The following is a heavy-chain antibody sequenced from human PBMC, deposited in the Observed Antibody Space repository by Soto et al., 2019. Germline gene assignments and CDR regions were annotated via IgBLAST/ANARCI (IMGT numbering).Heavy chain of an antibody. Sequence: EVQPLESGGGLVQPGGSLRLSCTVSGVTFSNYAMNWVRQAPGKGLEWLSSLSGSGGTTYYADSVKGRFIMSSDNSKNSLYLLRNSLRAEDTALYYCAKQRADYGSGADTFYFDSWGQGALVTVSS. CDR3: AKQRADYGSGADTFYFDS. CDR2: LSGSGGTT. CDR1: GVTFSNYA. V-gene: IGHV3-23*01. D-gene: IGHD3-10*01. J-gene: IGHJ4*02.